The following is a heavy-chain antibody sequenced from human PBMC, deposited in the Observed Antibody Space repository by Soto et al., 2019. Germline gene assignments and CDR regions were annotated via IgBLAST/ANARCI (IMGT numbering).Heavy chain of an antibody. Sequence: ASMKVSCKASGDNFARYGISWVRQAPGQGLDWVGWISTYNERTNYAKNFQGRVTMTTDTPTSTLSMELRSLTTDDTAVYYCARQGYCSSGSCALYAHDYFGMDVWGQGTTVTVS. V-gene: IGHV1-18*01. CDR3: ARQGYCSSGSCALYAHDYFGMDV. CDR1: GDNFARYG. J-gene: IGHJ6*02. D-gene: IGHD2-15*01. CDR2: ISTYNERT.